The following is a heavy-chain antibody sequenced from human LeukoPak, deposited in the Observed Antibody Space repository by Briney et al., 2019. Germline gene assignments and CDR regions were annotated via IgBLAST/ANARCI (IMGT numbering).Heavy chain of an antibody. Sequence: SGGSLRLSCAASGFTFNNYAMSWVRQAPAKGLEWVSGISGSGGSTYYADSVKGRFTISRDNSKNTLYLQMNSLRAEDTAVYYCAKSTVVTPNYYYGMDVWGQGTTVTVSS. CDR2: ISGSGGST. CDR1: GFTFNNYA. CDR3: AKSTVVTPNYYYGMDV. D-gene: IGHD4-23*01. J-gene: IGHJ6*02. V-gene: IGHV3-23*01.